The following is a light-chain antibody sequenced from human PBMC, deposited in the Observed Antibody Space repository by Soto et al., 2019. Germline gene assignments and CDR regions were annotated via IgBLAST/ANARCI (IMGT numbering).Light chain of an antibody. CDR1: QSVSSTY. Sequence: EIVLTPSPVTLSLSPGERATLSCRASQSVSSTYLAWCQQKPGQAPRLLIYGASTRATGIPDRFSGTGSGTDFTLTISRLEPEDFAVYYCQHFGDSPITFGQGTRLEIK. J-gene: IGKJ5*01. CDR3: QHFGDSPIT. CDR2: GAS. V-gene: IGKV3-20*01.